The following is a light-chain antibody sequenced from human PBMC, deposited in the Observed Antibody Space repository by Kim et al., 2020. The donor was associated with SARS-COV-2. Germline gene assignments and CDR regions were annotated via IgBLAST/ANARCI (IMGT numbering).Light chain of an antibody. J-gene: IGKJ1*01. Sequence: ANINCKSSQSVFYSVNNKNSLAWYQKRPGQPPRLLIYWASTRESGVPDRFSGSGSGTDFTLTISSLQAEDVAIYYCQQYYGGRPTFGQGTKVDIK. CDR1: QSVFYSVNNKNS. CDR3: QQYYGGRPT. CDR2: WAS. V-gene: IGKV4-1*01.